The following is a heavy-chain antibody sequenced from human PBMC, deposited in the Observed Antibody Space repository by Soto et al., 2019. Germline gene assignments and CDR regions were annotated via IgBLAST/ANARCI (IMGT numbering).Heavy chain of an antibody. Sequence: GGSLRLSCAASGFTFSSYAMSWVRRAPGKGLEWVSAISGSGGSTYYADSVKGRFTITRDNSKNTLYLQMNSLRAEDTAVYYCAKGNNYYDSSGPTNAFDIWGQGTMVTVSS. D-gene: IGHD3-22*01. J-gene: IGHJ3*02. CDR2: ISGSGGST. CDR3: AKGNNYYDSSGPTNAFDI. CDR1: GFTFSSYA. V-gene: IGHV3-23*01.